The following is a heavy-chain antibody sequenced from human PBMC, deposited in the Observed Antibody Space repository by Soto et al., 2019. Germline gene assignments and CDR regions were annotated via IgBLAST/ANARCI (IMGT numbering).Heavy chain of an antibody. J-gene: IGHJ6*02. D-gene: IGHD6-19*01. V-gene: IGHV4-39*01. Sequence: SGTLSRTCTVSCGSISSRSYYWGWFRQPPGKGLEWIGSIYYSGSTYYNPSLKSRVTISVDTSKNQFSLKLSSVTAADTAVYYCARLAVAGTLYYYGMDVWGQGTTVT. CDR3: ARLAVAGTLYYYGMDV. CDR1: CGSISSRSYY. CDR2: IYYSGST.